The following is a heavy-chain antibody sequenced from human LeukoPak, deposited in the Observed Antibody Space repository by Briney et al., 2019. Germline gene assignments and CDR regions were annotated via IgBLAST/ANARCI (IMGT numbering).Heavy chain of an antibody. J-gene: IGHJ4*02. Sequence: SETLSLTCAVYGGSFSGYYWSWIRQPPGKGLEWIGEINHSGSTNYNPSLKSRVTISVDTSKNQFSLKLSSVTAADTAVYYCARQGYYGSGFFRVRFFDYWGQGTLVTVSS. D-gene: IGHD3-10*01. V-gene: IGHV4-34*01. CDR1: GGSFSGYY. CDR3: ARQGYYGSGFFRVRFFDY. CDR2: INHSGST.